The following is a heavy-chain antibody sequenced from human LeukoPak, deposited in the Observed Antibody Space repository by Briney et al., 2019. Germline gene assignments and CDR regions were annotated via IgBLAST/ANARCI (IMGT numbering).Heavy chain of an antibody. V-gene: IGHV4-30-2*01. D-gene: IGHD4-17*01. CDR3: ARDLAVTMSYYYYGMDV. CDR1: GGSISSGGYS. Sequence: PSETLSLTCAVSGGSISSGGYSWSWIRQPPGKGLEWIGYIYHSGSTYYNPSLKSRVTISVDRSKNQFSLKLSSVTAADTAVYYCARDLAVTMSYYYYGMDVWGQGTTVTVSS. J-gene: IGHJ6*02. CDR2: IYHSGST.